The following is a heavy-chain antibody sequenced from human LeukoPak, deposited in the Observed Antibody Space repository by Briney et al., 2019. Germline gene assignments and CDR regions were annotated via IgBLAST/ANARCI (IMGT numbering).Heavy chain of an antibody. V-gene: IGHV4-39*07. J-gene: IGHJ4*02. CDR2: IYYSGST. CDR3: AREWGFGELLDYFDY. CDR1: GGSISSSSYY. Sequence: SETLSLTCTVSGGSISSSSYYWGWIRQPPGKGLEWIGSIYYSGSTYYNPSLKSRVTISVDTSKNQFSLKLSSVTATDTAVYYCAREWGFGELLDYFDYWGQGTLVTVSS. D-gene: IGHD3-10*01.